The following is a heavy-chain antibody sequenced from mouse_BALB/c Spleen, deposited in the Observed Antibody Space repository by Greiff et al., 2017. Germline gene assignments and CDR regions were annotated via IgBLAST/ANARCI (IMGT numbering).Heavy chain of an antibody. CDR1: GFTFSSYA. V-gene: IGHV5-6-5*01. CDR3: ARQDYRAFFDY. J-gene: IGHJ2*01. D-gene: IGHD2-14*01. Sequence: EVKLVESGGGLVKPGGSLKLSCAASGFTFSSYAMSWVRQTPEKRLEWVASISSGGSTYYPDSVKGRFTISRDNARNILYLQMSSLRSEDTAMYYCARQDYRAFFDYWGQGTTRTVSS. CDR2: ISSGGST.